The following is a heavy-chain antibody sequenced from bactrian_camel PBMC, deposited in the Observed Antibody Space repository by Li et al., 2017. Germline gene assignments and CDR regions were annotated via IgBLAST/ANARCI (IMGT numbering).Heavy chain of an antibody. Sequence: HVQLVESGGGSVQAGGSLSLSCAISGRSNENYFLAWFRQPPGKEREGVAAMYTGFGGGNIYYDDPVKGRFTISQDRHRNTLYLQMNTLEPEDTAKYHCAAGRLWPGCLSLRYGVRDFQYWGQGTQVTVS. J-gene: IGHJ4*01. CDR2: MYTGFGGGNI. CDR3: AAGRLWPGCLSLRYGVRDFQY. CDR1: GRSNENYF. D-gene: IGHD5*01. V-gene: IGHV3S45*01.